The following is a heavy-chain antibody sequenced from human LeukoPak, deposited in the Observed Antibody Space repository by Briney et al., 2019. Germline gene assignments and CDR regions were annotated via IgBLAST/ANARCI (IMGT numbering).Heavy chain of an antibody. D-gene: IGHD2-15*01. CDR3: AKDEVGVPARANYLDC. Sequence: GGPLRLPCGACGLTFRSYAMRWVPPAPGKALEGVSTNRRSGGSIYYTASAKGRFTISRDSSKKKLYLQLNSLRADDTAVYYCAKDEVGVPARANYLDCWGQGTLVTVSS. J-gene: IGHJ4*02. CDR2: NRRSGGSI. V-gene: IGHV3-23*01. CDR1: GLTFRSYA.